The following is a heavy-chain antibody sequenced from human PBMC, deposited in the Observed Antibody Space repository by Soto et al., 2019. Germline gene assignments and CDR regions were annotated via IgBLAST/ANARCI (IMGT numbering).Heavy chain of an antibody. J-gene: IGHJ6*02. CDR3: AREGWPLLQTGMDV. D-gene: IGHD2-15*01. V-gene: IGHV3-48*02. Sequence: GGCLRLSRAACVFTVRSYSMNGVRQAPGKGLEWVSYISSSNRTINYADSVKGRFIISRDNAKNSLYLQMYSLRDEDTAVYYCAREGWPLLQTGMDVWGQGTTVTVSS. CDR1: VFTVRSYS. CDR2: ISSSNRTI.